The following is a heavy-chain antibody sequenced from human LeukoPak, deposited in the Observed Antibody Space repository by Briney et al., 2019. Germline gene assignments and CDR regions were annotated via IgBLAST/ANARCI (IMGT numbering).Heavy chain of an antibody. V-gene: IGHV4-59*01. CDR1: GGSISNYY. J-gene: IGHJ3*01. Sequence: SETLSLTCTVSGGSISNYYWSWIRQPPGKALEWIGYIYYTGTTKYNPSLKSRATISLDTSKNQFSLKLTSVTAADTALFFCARGYDIDVWGQGTMVTVS. CDR2: IYYTGTT. CDR3: ARGYDIDV. D-gene: IGHD3-9*01.